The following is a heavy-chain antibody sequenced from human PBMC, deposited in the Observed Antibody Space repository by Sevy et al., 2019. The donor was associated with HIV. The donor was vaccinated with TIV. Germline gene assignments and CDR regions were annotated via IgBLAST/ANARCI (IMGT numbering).Heavy chain of an antibody. D-gene: IGHD3-3*01. CDR3: ARDQVSRYYDFWSGYTQRYYYYYGMDV. CDR1: GYTFTSYY. Sequence: ASVKVSCKASGYTFTSYYMHWMRQAPGQGLEWMGIINPSGGSTSYAQKFQGRVTMTRDTSTSTVYMELSSLRSEDTAVYHCARDQVSRYYDFWSGYTQRYYYYYGMDVWGQGTTVTVSS. V-gene: IGHV1-46*01. J-gene: IGHJ6*02. CDR2: INPSGGST.